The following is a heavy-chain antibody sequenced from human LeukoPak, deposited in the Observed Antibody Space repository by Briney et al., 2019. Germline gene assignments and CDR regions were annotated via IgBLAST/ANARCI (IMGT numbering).Heavy chain of an antibody. D-gene: IGHD5-12*01. CDR2: MNPNSGST. V-gene: IGHV1-8*03. Sequence: ASVKVSCKASGYTFTSYDINWVRQATGQGLEWMGWMNPNSGSTGYAQKFQGRVTISRNTSISTAYMELSGLRSEDTAVYYCARGRSTGYPYCFEYWGQGTLVTVSS. J-gene: IGHJ4*02. CDR3: ARGRSTGYPYCFEY. CDR1: GYTFTSYD.